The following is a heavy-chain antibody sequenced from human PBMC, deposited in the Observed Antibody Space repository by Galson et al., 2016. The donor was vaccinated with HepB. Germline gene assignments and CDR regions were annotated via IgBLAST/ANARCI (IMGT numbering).Heavy chain of an antibody. J-gene: IGHJ6*04. CDR3: ARDGWLTGRGIRGGLDV. D-gene: IGHD5-24*01. CDR2: IWYDGSNK. V-gene: IGHV3-33*07. Sequence: SLRLSCAASGFTFGSYGMYWVRQAPGKGLEWVTTIWYDGSNKYYADSVKGRFTISRDNSKNTLYLQMNSLRAEDTAVYYCARDGWLTGRGIRGGLDVWGSGTTVTVSS. CDR1: GFTFGSYG.